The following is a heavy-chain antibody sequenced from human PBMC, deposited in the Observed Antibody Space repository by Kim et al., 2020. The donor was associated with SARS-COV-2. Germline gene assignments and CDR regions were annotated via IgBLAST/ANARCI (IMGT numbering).Heavy chain of an antibody. CDR3: AKDSRVGATPNWFDP. V-gene: IGHV3-30*02. J-gene: IGHJ5*02. D-gene: IGHD1-26*01. Sequence: DSVKGRFTISRDNSKNTLYLQRNSLRAEDTAVYYCAKDSRVGATPNWFDPWGQGTLVTVSS.